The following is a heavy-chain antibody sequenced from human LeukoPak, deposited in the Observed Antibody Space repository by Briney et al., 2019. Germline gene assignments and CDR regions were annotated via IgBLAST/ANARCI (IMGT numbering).Heavy chain of an antibody. D-gene: IGHD6-6*01. CDR3: ARDQQLAGAFDI. CDR1: GYTFTSYY. J-gene: IGHJ3*02. CDR2: INPSGGST. V-gene: IGHV1-46*01. Sequence: GASVKVSCKASGYTFTSYYMHWVRQAPGQGLEWMGMINPSGGSTSYAQKFQGRVTMTRDMSTSTAYMELRSLRSDDTAVYYCARDQQLAGAFDIWGQGTMVTVSS.